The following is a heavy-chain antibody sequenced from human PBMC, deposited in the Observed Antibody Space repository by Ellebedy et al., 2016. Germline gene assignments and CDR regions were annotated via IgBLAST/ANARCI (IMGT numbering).Heavy chain of an antibody. CDR3: ARGGGYSSSAGFYYYYMDV. J-gene: IGHJ6*03. D-gene: IGHD6-6*01. Sequence: SETLSLTXAVYGGSFSGYYWSWIRQPPGKGLEWIGEINHSGSTNYNPSLKSRVTISVDTSKNQFSLKLSSVTAADTAVYYCARGGGYSSSAGFYYYYMDVWGKGTTVTVSS. CDR1: GGSFSGYY. CDR2: INHSGST. V-gene: IGHV4-34*01.